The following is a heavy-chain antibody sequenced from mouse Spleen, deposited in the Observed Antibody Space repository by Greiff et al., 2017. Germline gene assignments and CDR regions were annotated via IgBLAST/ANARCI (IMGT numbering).Heavy chain of an antibody. CDR1: GYAFSSSW. V-gene: IGHV1-82*01. J-gene: IGHJ1*01. D-gene: IGHD2-1*01. CDR3: ARSGIYYGNYFDV. CDR2: IYPGDGDT. Sequence: QVQLQQSGPELVKPGASVKISCKASGYAFSSSWMNWVKQRPGKGLEWIGRIYPGDGDTNYNGKFKGKATLTADKSSSTAYMQLSSLTSEDSAVYFCARSGIYYGNYFDVWGAGTTVTVSS.